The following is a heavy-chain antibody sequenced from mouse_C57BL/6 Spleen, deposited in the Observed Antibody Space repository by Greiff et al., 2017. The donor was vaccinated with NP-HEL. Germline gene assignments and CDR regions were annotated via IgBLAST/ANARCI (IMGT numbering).Heavy chain of an antibody. J-gene: IGHJ2*01. D-gene: IGHD2-1*01. CDR1: GYTFTDYE. CDR3: TKGYGNYYY. CDR2: IDPETGGT. Sequence: QVHVKQSGAELVRPGASVTLSCKASGYTFTDYEMHWVKQTPVHGLEWIGAIDPETGGTAYNQKFKGKAILTADKSSSTAYMELRSLTSEDSAVDYCTKGYGNYYYWGQGTTLTVSS. V-gene: IGHV1-15*01.